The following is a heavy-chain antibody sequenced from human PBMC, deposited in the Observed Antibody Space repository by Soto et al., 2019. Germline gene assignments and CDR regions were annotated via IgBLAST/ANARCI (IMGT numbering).Heavy chain of an antibody. D-gene: IGHD3-3*02. CDR1: GFTFNSYG. V-gene: IGHV3-33*01. CDR2: IWYDGSNK. Sequence: HPGWCLRLSCAASGFTFNSYGVHWVRKAQGKGLEWVAIIWYDGSNKYYADSVKGRFTISRDNSKNTLYLQMNSLRAEDTAVYYCARVSRAFLEWLLLDYWGQGTLVTVSS. CDR3: ARVSRAFLEWLLLDY. J-gene: IGHJ4*02.